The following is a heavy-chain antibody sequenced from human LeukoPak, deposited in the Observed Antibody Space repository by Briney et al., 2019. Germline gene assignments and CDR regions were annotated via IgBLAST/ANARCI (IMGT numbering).Heavy chain of an antibody. D-gene: IGHD5-24*01. CDR2: MYHSGST. Sequence: SETLSLTCSVSGYSISSGYYWGWIRQPPGKGLEWIGSMYHSGSTYYNPSLKSRVTISVDTSKNQFSLKLSSVTAADTAVYYCARDHGPLDYYYYMDVWGKGTTVTVSS. CDR1: GYSISSGYY. CDR3: ARDHGPLDYYYYMDV. J-gene: IGHJ6*03. V-gene: IGHV4-38-2*02.